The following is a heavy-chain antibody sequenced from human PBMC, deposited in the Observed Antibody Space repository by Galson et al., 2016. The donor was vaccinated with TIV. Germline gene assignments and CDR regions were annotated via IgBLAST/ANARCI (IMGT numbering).Heavy chain of an antibody. J-gene: IGHJ4*01. CDR1: GCTFSHYY. D-gene: IGHD4-17*01. CDR3: ARDLMTSVTTPLDF. V-gene: IGHV1-2*02. Sequence: SVKVSCKASGCTFSHYYLHWVRQAPGQGLEWMGWINPNGGDTNYAQKFQNRVTMTRDTSISTAYMELSSLRSDDTAVYYCARDLMTSVTTPLDFWGQGTLVTVSS. CDR2: INPNGGDT.